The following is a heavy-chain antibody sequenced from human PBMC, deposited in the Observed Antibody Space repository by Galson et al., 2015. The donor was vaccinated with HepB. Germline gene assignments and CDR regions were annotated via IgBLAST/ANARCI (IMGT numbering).Heavy chain of an antibody. CDR2: IIPIFGTA. V-gene: IGHV1-69*13. J-gene: IGHJ5*02. CDR3: ARQNYIVVVPAAGLWWFDP. Sequence: SVKVSCKASGGTFSSYAISWVRQAPGQGLKWMGGIIPIFGTANYAQKFQGRVTITADESTSTAYMELSSLRSEDTAVYYCARQNYIVVVPAAGLWWFDPWGQGTLVTVSS. CDR1: GGTFSSYA. D-gene: IGHD2-2*01.